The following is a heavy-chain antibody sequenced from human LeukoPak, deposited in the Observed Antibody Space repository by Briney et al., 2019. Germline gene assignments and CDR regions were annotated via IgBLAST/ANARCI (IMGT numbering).Heavy chain of an antibody. CDR2: IYYSGST. D-gene: IGHD1-26*01. CDR1: GASVSSGGNY. V-gene: IGHV4-61*08. J-gene: IGHJ4*02. CDR3: ARLASGSYGPLTPFDY. Sequence: SETLSLTCTVSGASVSSGGNYWSWIRQSPGKGLEWIGDIYYSGSTNYNPSLKSRVTISVDTSKNQFSLRLSSVTAADTAVYYSARLASGSYGPLTPFDYGGQGTLVTVS.